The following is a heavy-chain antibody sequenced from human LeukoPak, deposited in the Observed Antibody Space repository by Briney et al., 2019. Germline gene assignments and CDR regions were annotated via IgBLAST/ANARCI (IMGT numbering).Heavy chain of an antibody. V-gene: IGHV4-59*01. CDR1: GGSISSYY. J-gene: IGHJ4*02. Sequence: PSETLSLTCTVSGGSISSYYWSWIRQPPGKGLEWIGYIYYSGSTNYNPSLKSRVTISVDTSKNQFSLKLSSVTAADTAVYYCASLRWGSSGSLDYWGQGTLVTVSS. CDR3: ASLRWGSSGSLDY. D-gene: IGHD1-26*01. CDR2: IYYSGST.